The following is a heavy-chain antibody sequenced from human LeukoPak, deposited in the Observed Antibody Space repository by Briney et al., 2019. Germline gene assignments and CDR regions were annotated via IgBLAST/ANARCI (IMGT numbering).Heavy chain of an antibody. V-gene: IGHV5-51*01. D-gene: IGHD3-3*01. J-gene: IGHJ6*03. Sequence: GESLKISCKGSGYSFTSYWIGWVRQMPGKGLEWMGIIYPGNSDTRYSPSFQGQVTISADKSISTAYLQWSSLKASDTAMYYCARLLLEWSRSGDLYYYYMDVWGKGTTVTVSS. CDR3: ARLLLEWSRSGDLYYYYMDV. CDR2: IYPGNSDT. CDR1: GYSFTSYW.